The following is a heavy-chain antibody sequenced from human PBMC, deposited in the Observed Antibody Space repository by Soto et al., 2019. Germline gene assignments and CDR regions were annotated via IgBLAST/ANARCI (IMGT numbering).Heavy chain of an antibody. CDR2: ISGSGGST. D-gene: IGHD1-26*01. J-gene: IGHJ3*01. V-gene: IGHV3-23*01. Sequence: EGQLLESGGGLVQPGGSLRLSCAASGFTFSSYAMSWVRQSPGRGLEWVSSISGSGGSTYHADSVNGRFTISRDNSKNSLFLQMNSLRAEYTAVYYCAKDSPYSASYKEDGFDLWGQGSLVTVSS. CDR1: GFTFSSYA. CDR3: AKDSPYSASYKEDGFDL.